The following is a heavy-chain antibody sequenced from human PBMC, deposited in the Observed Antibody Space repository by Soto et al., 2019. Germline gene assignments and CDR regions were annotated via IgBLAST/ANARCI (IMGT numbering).Heavy chain of an antibody. J-gene: IGHJ5*01. CDR1: GGSVSSGSYY. Sequence: SETLSLTCTVSGGSVSSGSYYWIWIRQPPGKGLEWIGYIYYGGRTNYNPALKSQVTISVDTSNNHVSLKLSCVAAGDTSVYYCARMQQPPDHWFDPRGQGNLGNGSS. D-gene: IGHD6-13*01. CDR3: ARMQQPPDHWFDP. CDR2: IYYGGRT. V-gene: IGHV4-61*01.